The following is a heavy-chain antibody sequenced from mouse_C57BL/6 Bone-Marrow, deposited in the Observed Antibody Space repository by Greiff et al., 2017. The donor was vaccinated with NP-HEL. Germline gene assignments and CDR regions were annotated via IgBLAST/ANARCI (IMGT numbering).Heavy chain of an antibody. D-gene: IGHD1-1*01. CDR3: ARMGPITTVVATNFDV. Sequence: QVQLQQSGAELARPGASVKLSCKASGYTFTSYGISWVKQRTGQGLEWIGEIYPRSGNTYYNEKFKGKATLTADKSSSTAYMELRSLTSEDSAVYFCARMGPITTVVATNFDVWGTGTTVTVSS. J-gene: IGHJ1*03. V-gene: IGHV1-81*01. CDR1: GYTFTSYG. CDR2: IYPRSGNT.